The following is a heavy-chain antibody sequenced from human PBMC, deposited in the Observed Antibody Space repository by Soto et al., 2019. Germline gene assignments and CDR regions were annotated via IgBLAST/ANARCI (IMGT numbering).Heavy chain of an antibody. Sequence: PGESLKISCKGSGYLFANFWIGWVRQMPGKGLEWMGIIFPGDSDARYSPPFRGQVTISADPSTNTAFLQWHSLKAADSAFYFCARRGTKGRDPYYLHYWGQGTRVTVSS. CDR2: IFPGDSDA. CDR1: GYLFANFW. CDR3: ARRGTKGRDPYYLHY. J-gene: IGHJ4*02. D-gene: IGHD1-1*01. V-gene: IGHV5-51*01.